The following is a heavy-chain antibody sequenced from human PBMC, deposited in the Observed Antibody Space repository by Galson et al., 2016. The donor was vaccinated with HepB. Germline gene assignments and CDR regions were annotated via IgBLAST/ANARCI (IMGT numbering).Heavy chain of an antibody. J-gene: IGHJ5*02. CDR2: IFHGGSS. Sequence: SETLSLTCAVSGASITDYTWWHWVRQPPGKGLEWIGEIFHGGSSNFNPSLKSRVTISVDKSNNHFSLELRSVTAADTAVYYCVKGGDYCLPSWGQGTLVTGSS. V-gene: IGHV4-4*02. CDR1: GASITDYTW. D-gene: IGHD2-21*02. CDR3: VKGGDYCLPS.